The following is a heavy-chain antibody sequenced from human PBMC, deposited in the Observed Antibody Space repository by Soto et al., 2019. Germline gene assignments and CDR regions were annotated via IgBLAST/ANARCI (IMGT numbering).Heavy chain of an antibody. Sequence: QVQLVQSGAEVREPGSSVKVSCKASGDSFSNFAISWVRQALGQGLEWMGGITPVFGRPNYAQNFKGRVSITADESTGTAFMGLTSLRSEDTAVYYCATKSCRGGSCYSWRFDNWGQGTLITVSS. D-gene: IGHD2-15*01. CDR3: ATKSCRGGSCYSWRFDN. CDR2: ITPVFGRP. J-gene: IGHJ5*02. V-gene: IGHV1-69*01. CDR1: GDSFSNFA.